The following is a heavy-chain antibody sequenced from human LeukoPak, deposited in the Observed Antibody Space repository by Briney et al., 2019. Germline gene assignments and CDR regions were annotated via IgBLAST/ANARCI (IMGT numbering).Heavy chain of an antibody. CDR3: ARRGCIGGTCYGY. CDR2: IYPADSDT. J-gene: IGHJ4*02. CDR1: GYSFSNDW. D-gene: IGHD2-15*01. V-gene: IGHV5-51*01. Sequence: GESLKISCKGSGYSFSNDWIGWVRQMPGKGLEWMGIIYPADSDTKYSPSFQGQVTISADKSISTAYLQRSSLGASDTAMYYCARRGCIGGTCYGYWGQGTLVTVSS.